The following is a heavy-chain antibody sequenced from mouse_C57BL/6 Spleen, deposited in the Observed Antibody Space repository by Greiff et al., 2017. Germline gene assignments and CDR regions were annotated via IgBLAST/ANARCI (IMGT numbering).Heavy chain of an antibody. CDR3: AEGGYDGPWFAY. J-gene: IGHJ3*01. CDR1: GYTFTSYT. V-gene: IGHV1-4*01. Sequence: QVQLQQSGAELARPGASVKMSCKASGYTFTSYTLHWVKQRPGQGLEWIGYINPSSGYTKYNQKFKDKATLTADKSSSTAYMQLSSLTSEDSAVYYCAEGGYDGPWFAYWGQGTLVTVSA. D-gene: IGHD2-2*01. CDR2: INPSSGYT.